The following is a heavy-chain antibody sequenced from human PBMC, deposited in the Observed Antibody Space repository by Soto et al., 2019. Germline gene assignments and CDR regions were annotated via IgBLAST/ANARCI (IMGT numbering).Heavy chain of an antibody. Sequence: GGSLRLSCAASGFTFSSHWMHWVRQTPGEGLVWVSRISSDGSITNYADSVKGRFTISRDNAKNTLYLQMNSLRAEDTAVYYCARYIPTAGVSYRPGYWGQGPLVTVSS. J-gene: IGHJ4*02. D-gene: IGHD3-16*02. CDR1: GFTFSSHW. V-gene: IGHV3-74*01. CDR2: ISSDGSIT. CDR3: ARYIPTAGVSYRPGY.